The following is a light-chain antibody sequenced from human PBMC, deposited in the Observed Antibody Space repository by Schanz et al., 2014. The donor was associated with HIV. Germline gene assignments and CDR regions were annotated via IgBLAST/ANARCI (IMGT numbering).Light chain of an antibody. CDR3: QQYSSYPLT. V-gene: IGKV1-8*01. J-gene: IGKJ1*01. Sequence: IQMTQSPPSLSASTGDRVTITCRANQGISNYLAWYQQKPGKAPQLLISGASTLQSGVPSRFSGSVSGTDFTLTISCLQSEDSATYYCQQYSSYPLTFGQGTKVEVK. CDR2: GAS. CDR1: QGISNY.